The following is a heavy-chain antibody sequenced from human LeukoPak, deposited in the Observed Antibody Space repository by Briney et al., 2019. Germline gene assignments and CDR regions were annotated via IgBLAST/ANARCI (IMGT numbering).Heavy chain of an antibody. J-gene: IGHJ6*02. V-gene: IGHV1-18*01. CDR3: ARGNAGLGSSGYYYLYYYGMDV. D-gene: IGHD3-22*01. CDR2: ISAYNGNT. CDR1: GYTFTSYG. Sequence: ASVKVSCTASGYTFTSYGISWVRQAPGQGPEWIGWISAYNGNTNYAQKLQGRVTMSTDTSTSTAYMELRSLRSDGTAVYYCARGNAGLGSSGYYYLYYYGMDVWGQGTTVTVSS.